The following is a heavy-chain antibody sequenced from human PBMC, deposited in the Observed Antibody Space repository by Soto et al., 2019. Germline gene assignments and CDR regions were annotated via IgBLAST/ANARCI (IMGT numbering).Heavy chain of an antibody. CDR1: GGTFSSYA. Sequence: QVQLVQSGAEVKKPGSSVKVSCKASGGTFSSYAISWVRQAPGQGLEWMGGIIPIFGTANYAQKFQGRVTIXXDXSXXTAYMELSSLRSEDTAVYYCARACKQLVLNNWFDPWGKGTLVTVSS. J-gene: IGHJ5*02. V-gene: IGHV1-69*12. CDR3: ARACKQLVLNNWFDP. CDR2: IIPIFGTA. D-gene: IGHD6-6*01.